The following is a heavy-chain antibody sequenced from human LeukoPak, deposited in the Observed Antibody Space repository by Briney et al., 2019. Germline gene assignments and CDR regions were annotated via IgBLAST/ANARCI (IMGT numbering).Heavy chain of an antibody. CDR2: IYYSGST. Sequence: NPSETLSLTCTVSGGSISSYYWSWLRQPPGKGLEWIGYIYYSGSTNYNPSLKSRVTISVDTSKNQFSLKLNSVTAADTAVYYCAREVGHYYGMDVWGQGTTVTVSS. V-gene: IGHV4-59*01. D-gene: IGHD1-26*01. CDR1: GGSISSYY. J-gene: IGHJ6*02. CDR3: AREVGHYYGMDV.